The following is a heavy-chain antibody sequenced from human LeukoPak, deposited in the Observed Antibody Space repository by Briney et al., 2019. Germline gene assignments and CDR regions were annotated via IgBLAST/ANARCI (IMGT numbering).Heavy chain of an antibody. V-gene: IGHV3-23*01. D-gene: IGHD3-10*01. CDR2: ISGSGGST. J-gene: IGHJ6*04. Sequence: PGGSLRLSCAASGFTFSSYAMSWVRQAPGKGLEWVSAISGSGGSTYYADSVKGRFTISRDNSKNTLYLQMNSLRAEDTAVYYCARDGLWSGDLNVWGKGTTVTVSS. CDR3: ARDGLWSGDLNV. CDR1: GFTFSSYA.